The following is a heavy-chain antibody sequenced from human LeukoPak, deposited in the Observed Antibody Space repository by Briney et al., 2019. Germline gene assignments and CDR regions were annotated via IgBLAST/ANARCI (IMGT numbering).Heavy chain of an antibody. D-gene: IGHD3-9*01. J-gene: IGHJ3*02. Sequence: SETLSLTCTVSGGSISSYYWSWIRQPPGKGLEWIGYISYSGSTNYNPTLKSRVTISIDTSKNQFSLKLRSVTAADTAIYYCARQGYDILTGYIDAFDIWGQGTMVTVSS. CDR1: GGSISSYY. CDR3: ARQGYDILTGYIDAFDI. V-gene: IGHV4-59*08. CDR2: ISYSGST.